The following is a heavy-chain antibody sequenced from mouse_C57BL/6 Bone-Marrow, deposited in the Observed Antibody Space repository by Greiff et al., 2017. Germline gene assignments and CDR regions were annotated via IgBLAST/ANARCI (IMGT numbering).Heavy chain of an antibody. CDR1: GYAFSSSW. J-gene: IGHJ2*01. V-gene: IGHV1-82*01. D-gene: IGHD1-1*01. CDR3: ARETTVVPFDY. Sequence: VQLKESGPELVKPGASVKISCKASGYAFSSSWMNWVKQRPGKGLEWIGRIYPGDGDTNYNGKFKGKATLTADKSSSTAYMQLSSLTSEDSAVYFCARETTVVPFDYWGQGTTLTVSS. CDR2: IYPGDGDT.